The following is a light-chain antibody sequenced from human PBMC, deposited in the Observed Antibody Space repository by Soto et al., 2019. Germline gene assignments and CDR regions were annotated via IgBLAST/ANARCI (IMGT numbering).Light chain of an antibody. CDR3: AQYNFWRR. CDR2: GTS. J-gene: IGKJ1*01. V-gene: IGKV3-15*01. CDR1: QSVSSN. Sequence: RASQSVSSNLAWYQQKPGQSPRLLIYGTSTRATGIPARFSVSGSGTDVTLPICRHHSEDFAAYYGAQYNFWRRFAQGTKLEI.